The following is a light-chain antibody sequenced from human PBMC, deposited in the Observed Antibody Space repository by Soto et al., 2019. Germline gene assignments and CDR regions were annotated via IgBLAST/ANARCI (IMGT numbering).Light chain of an antibody. CDR2: CNS. Sequence: QSLLTHPPSVSVAPGQRVTISFTGSSSNIGAGYYLHWYQQFPLTAPKLLIYCNSNRPSAVPDRFSGSKSGTSPSLEITGLKAEDEADYYCQSYDSSMSRYVFGTWNKVTVL. CDR1: SSNIGAGYY. V-gene: IGLV1-40*01. J-gene: IGLJ1*01. CDR3: QSYDSSMSRYV.